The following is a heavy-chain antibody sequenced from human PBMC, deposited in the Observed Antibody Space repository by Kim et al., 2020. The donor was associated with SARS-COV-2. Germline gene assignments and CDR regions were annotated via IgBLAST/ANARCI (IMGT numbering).Heavy chain of an antibody. J-gene: IGHJ4*02. D-gene: IGHD4-17*01. CDR3: AIVGATVTTFDY. Sequence: SETLSLICAVYGGSFSGYYWSWIRQPPGKGLEWIGEINHSGSTNYNPSLKSRVTISVDTSKNQFSLKLSSVTAADTAVYYCAIVGATVTTFDYWGQGTLVTVSS. V-gene: IGHV4-34*01. CDR1: GGSFSGYY. CDR2: INHSGST.